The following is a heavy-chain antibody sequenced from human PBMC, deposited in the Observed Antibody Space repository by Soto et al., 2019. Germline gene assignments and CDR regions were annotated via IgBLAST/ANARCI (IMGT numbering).Heavy chain of an antibody. Sequence: QVQLVESGGGEVQPGTSLRLSCVASGFTFSDNGMHWVSQAPGKGLEWVALVSHDGRKTFYADSVKGRLTIYRDNSKSIVYLHMNNLRPEDTAIYRCAKDLRQGASGATVYGMDVWGQGTTVTVSS. CDR3: AKDLRQGASGATVYGMDV. CDR2: VSHDGRKT. CDR1: GFTFSDNG. V-gene: IGHV3-30*18. J-gene: IGHJ6*02. D-gene: IGHD5-12*01.